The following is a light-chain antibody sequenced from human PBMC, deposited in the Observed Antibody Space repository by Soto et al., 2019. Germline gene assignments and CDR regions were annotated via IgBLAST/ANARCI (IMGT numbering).Light chain of an antibody. CDR3: NSYASSRSYV. CDR2: DVS. J-gene: IGLJ1*01. V-gene: IGLV2-14*01. Sequence: QSALTQPASVSGSPGQSITISCTGTSSDVGGYNYVSWYQQHPGKAPKLLIYDVSNRPSGVSNRFSGSKSGNTASLTISGLKAEDEADYYCNSYASSRSYVFGTGTKLTVL. CDR1: SSDVGGYNY.